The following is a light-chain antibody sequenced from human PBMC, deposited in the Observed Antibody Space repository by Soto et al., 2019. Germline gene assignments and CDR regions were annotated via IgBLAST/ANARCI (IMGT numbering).Light chain of an antibody. CDR3: QQYNDYSWT. Sequence: DIQMTQSPSTLSASVGDRVTITCRASQSINNWLAWYQQKPGKAPNLLIYKASNLESGVPSRFSGSGSVTEFTLTISSLQPDDFATYYCQQYNDYSWTFGQGTKVEIK. J-gene: IGKJ1*01. CDR1: QSINNW. CDR2: KAS. V-gene: IGKV1-5*03.